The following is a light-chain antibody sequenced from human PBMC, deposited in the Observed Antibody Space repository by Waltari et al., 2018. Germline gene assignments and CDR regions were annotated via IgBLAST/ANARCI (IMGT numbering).Light chain of an antibody. Sequence: QSVLTQPPSASGTPGQRVTISCSGSNSNVRVNPVTWYQQLPGAAPEVLISSNDQRPSGVPDRSSGSKSGTSASLASSGLQSEDEAHYYCAAWDDSLRAVVFGGGTNVTVL. V-gene: IGLV1-44*01. J-gene: IGLJ2*01. CDR1: NSNVRVNP. CDR3: AAWDDSLRAVV. CDR2: SND.